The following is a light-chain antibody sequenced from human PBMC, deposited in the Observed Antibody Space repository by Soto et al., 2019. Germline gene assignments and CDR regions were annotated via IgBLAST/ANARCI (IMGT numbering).Light chain of an antibody. V-gene: IGLV1-44*01. CDR2: STY. Sequence: SVLTPPPSASGTPGQRVTISCSGRSSNIESNTVTWYQQLPGTAPKLVLYSTYARPSGVPDRFSGSTSGTSASLVIRGLQSEDEADYYCAAWDDILNGYVFGDGTQGTV. CDR3: AAWDDILNGYV. J-gene: IGLJ1*01. CDR1: SSNIESNT.